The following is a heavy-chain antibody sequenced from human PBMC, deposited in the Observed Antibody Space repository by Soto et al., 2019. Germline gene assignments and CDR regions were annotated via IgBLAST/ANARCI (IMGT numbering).Heavy chain of an antibody. V-gene: IGHV3-74*01. J-gene: IGHJ6*02. Sequence: EVQLVESGGGLVQPGGSLRLSCAASGFTFSSYWMHWVRQAPGKGLVWVSRINSDGSSTSYADSVKGRFTISRDNAKNTLYLQMNSLRAEDTAVYYCARERAVFGVVTYYYGMDVWGQGTTVTVSS. CDR3: ARERAVFGVVTYYYGMDV. CDR1: GFTFSSYW. D-gene: IGHD3-3*01. CDR2: INSDGSST.